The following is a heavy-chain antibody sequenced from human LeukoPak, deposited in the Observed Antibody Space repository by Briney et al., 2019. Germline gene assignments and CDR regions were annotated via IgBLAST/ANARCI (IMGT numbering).Heavy chain of an antibody. CDR2: IKQDGSEK. CDR3: ARVIAEDQRAHIYCSSTSCYLDY. D-gene: IGHD2-2*01. V-gene: IGHV3-7*01. Sequence: GGSLRLSCAASGFSFEKYAMSWVRQAPGKGLGWVANIKQDGSEKYYVDSVKGRFTISRDNAKNSLYLQMNSLRAEDTAVYYCARVIAEDQRAHIYCSSTSCYLDYWGQGTLVTVSS. J-gene: IGHJ4*02. CDR1: GFSFEKYA.